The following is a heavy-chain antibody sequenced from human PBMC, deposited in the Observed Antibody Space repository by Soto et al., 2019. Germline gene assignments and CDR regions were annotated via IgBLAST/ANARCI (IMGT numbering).Heavy chain of an antibody. D-gene: IGHD3-9*01. V-gene: IGHV3-30-3*01. J-gene: IGHJ4*02. Sequence: PGGSLRLSCAASGFTLSSYAMHWVRQAPGKGLEWVAVISYDGSSKYYADSVKGRFTISRDNSKNTLYLQMNSLRAEDTAVYYCARGENVLRYFDWLPALPNYWGQGTLVTVSS. CDR1: GFTLSSYA. CDR3: ARGENVLRYFDWLPALPNY. CDR2: ISYDGSSK.